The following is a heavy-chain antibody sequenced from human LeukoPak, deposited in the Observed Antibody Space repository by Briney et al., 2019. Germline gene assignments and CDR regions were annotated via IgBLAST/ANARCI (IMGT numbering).Heavy chain of an antibody. Sequence: QPGGSLRLSCAASGFTFSTYAITWVRQGPGKGLEWVSAIRPDGDRTYYANSVRGRFTISRDNSKDTVYLQINGLRVEDTAVYYCAREQSGTRGRYTVDYWGQGTLVTVSS. CDR2: IRPDGDRT. V-gene: IGHV3-23*01. CDR3: AREQSGTRGRYTVDY. D-gene: IGHD6-19*01. J-gene: IGHJ4*02. CDR1: GFTFSTYA.